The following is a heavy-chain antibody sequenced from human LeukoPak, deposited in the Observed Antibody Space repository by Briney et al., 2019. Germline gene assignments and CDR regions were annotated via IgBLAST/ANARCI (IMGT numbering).Heavy chain of an antibody. Sequence: GGSLRLSCEGSGFTFSTSWMDWVREAPGKGLQWVANIKPDGSDKYYADSVRGRFTISRDNAKNSLHLEMNSLTADDTAVYYCARDRGWRQYDFWGQGTLVTVSS. V-gene: IGHV3-7*04. D-gene: IGHD5-24*01. J-gene: IGHJ4*02. CDR2: IKPDGSDK. CDR1: GFTFSTSW. CDR3: ARDRGWRQYDF.